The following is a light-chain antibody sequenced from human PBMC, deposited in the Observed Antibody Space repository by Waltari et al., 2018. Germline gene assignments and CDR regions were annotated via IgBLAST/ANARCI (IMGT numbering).Light chain of an antibody. CDR3: MQGTHWPWT. V-gene: IGKV2-30*02. J-gene: IGKJ1*01. Sequence: DVVMTQSPLSLHVTLGQPASISCRSRLSLVPRDGNTYFNWVQQRPGQSPRRLLYKVSNRDSGVPDRFSGSGSGTDFTLRISRVEAEDVGVYYCMQGTHWPWTFGPGTKVEIK. CDR2: KVS. CDR1: LSLVPRDGNTY.